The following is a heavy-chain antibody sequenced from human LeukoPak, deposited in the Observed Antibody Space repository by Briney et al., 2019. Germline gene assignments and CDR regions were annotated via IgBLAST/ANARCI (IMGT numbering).Heavy chain of an antibody. D-gene: IGHD2-2*01. Sequence: RGSLRLSCAASGFTFSSYWMHWVRQAPGKGLEWVSSISSSRSYKYYADSVKGRFTISRDNAKNSLYLQMNSLRAEDTAVYYCARAYCSSTSCYSPRPFTFDYWGQGTLVTVSS. CDR1: GFTFSSYW. J-gene: IGHJ4*02. CDR3: ARAYCSSTSCYSPRPFTFDY. V-gene: IGHV3-21*01. CDR2: ISSSRSYK.